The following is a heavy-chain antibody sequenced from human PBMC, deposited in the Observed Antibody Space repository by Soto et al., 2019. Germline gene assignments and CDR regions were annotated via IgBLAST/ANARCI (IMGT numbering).Heavy chain of an antibody. J-gene: IGHJ6*02. CDR3: ARTFDYYGMDV. CDR2: IYHAGRV. V-gene: IGHV4-38-2*01. Sequence: NPSETLSLTCAVSGYSIASGYYWAWIRQSPGKGLEWIGSIYHAGRVYYNPSLNSRVAVSLDTSKNHFSLKLTSVTAADTAVYYCARTFDYYGMDVWGQGTTVTVSS. CDR1: GYSIASGYY.